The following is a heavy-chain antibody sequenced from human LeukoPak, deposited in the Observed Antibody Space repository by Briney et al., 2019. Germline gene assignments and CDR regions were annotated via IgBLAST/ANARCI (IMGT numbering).Heavy chain of an antibody. D-gene: IGHD2-21*02. CDR1: GFTITKKY. CDR3: ASSNCDGDCYLDY. CDR2: IYSAGGT. J-gene: IGHJ4*02. V-gene: IGHV3-53*01. Sequence: HPGGSLRLSCAASGFTITKKYINWVRQAPGKGLDWVSLIYSAGGTSYADSVKGRFTISKDNSKNTLYLQMNSLRLEDTAVYYCASSNCDGDCYLDYWGQGTLVTVSS.